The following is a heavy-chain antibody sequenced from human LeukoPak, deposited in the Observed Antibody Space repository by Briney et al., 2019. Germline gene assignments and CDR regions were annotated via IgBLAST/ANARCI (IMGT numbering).Heavy chain of an antibody. J-gene: IGHJ4*02. CDR2: ISSRGST. CDR3: TSLYANSFDY. V-gene: IGHV4-59*08. D-gene: IGHD2-8*01. CDR1: GGSVSSNY. Sequence: KPSETLSLTCTVPGGSVSSNYWSWIRQPPGKGLEWIGYISSRGSTTYSPSLKSRVTLSLDTSKNQFSLKLSSVSAADTAVYFCTSLYANSFDYWGQGTQVTVSS.